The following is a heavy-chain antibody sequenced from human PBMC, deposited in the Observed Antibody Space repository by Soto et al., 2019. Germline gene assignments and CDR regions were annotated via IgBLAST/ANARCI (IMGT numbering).Heavy chain of an antibody. CDR2: ISSSSSYT. CDR3: ARDSSSWGYGMDV. D-gene: IGHD6-13*01. V-gene: IGHV3-11*05. CDR1: GFTFSDYY. J-gene: IGHJ6*02. Sequence: QVQLVESGGGLVKPGGSLRLSCAASGFTFSDYYMSWIRQAPGKGLEWVSYISSSSSYTNYADSVKGRFTISRDNAKNSLYMQMNSLRAEDTAVYYCARDSSSWGYGMDVWGQGTTVTVSS.